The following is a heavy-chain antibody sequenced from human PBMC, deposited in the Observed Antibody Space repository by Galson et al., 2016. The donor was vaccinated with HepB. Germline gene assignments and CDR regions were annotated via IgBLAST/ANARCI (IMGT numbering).Heavy chain of an antibody. CDR2: IIPSFVTP. Sequence: SVKVSCKASGDAFSSYAFTWVRQAPGQGLEWMGGIIPSFVTPTYAQKFQGRVTITADESTSTVSMELSSLKSEDTAVYYCARDLGYSDDLGDSWGQGTLVTVSS. CDR3: ARDLGYSDDLGDS. CDR1: GDAFSSYA. V-gene: IGHV1-69*13. D-gene: IGHD5-12*01. J-gene: IGHJ4*02.